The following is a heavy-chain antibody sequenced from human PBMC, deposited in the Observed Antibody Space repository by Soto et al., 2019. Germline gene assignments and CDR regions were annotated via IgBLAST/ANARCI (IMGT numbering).Heavy chain of an antibody. Sequence: QVQLVQSGAEVKKPGASVKVSCKASGYKFSSYGISWVRQAPGQGLEWMGWISAYTGNTNYAQKLQGRVTMTTDTSTSTAYMELRSLRSDDMAVYYCARGPKDGYPANGMDVWGQGTTVTVSS. CDR2: ISAYTGNT. CDR3: ARGPKDGYPANGMDV. V-gene: IGHV1-18*03. CDR1: GYKFSSYG. J-gene: IGHJ6*02. D-gene: IGHD5-12*01.